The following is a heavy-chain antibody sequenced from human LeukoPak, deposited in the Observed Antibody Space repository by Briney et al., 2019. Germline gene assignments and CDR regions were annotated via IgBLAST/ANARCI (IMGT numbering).Heavy chain of an antibody. CDR1: GGSTTSGSYY. J-gene: IGHJ3*02. D-gene: IGHD1-26*01. Sequence: PSETLSLTCTVSGGSTTSGSYYWSWIRQPAGNGLEWIGRIYTSGSNNYNPALMSRVTISVDTSNNQFSLTLSSVTAAGTGVYYCARDGSRFPLVGGHFAFDIWGQGTMVTVSS. V-gene: IGHV4-61*02. CDR3: ARDGSRFPLVGGHFAFDI. CDR2: IYTSGSN.